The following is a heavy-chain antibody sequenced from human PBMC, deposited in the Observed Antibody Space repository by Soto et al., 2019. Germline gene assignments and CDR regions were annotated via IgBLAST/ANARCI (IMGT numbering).Heavy chain of an antibody. V-gene: IGHV4-34*01. CDR1: GGSFRNYY. Sequence: SETLSLTCGVYGGSFRNYYWIWVRQPPGNGLEWIGEVNHSGEAAYNPSLKSRVTISVDTAKNQFSLKLSSVTAADTAVYYCERAYDSYFDYWGQGTLVTVSS. CDR3: ERAYDSYFDY. J-gene: IGHJ4*02. D-gene: IGHD3-3*01. CDR2: VNHSGEA.